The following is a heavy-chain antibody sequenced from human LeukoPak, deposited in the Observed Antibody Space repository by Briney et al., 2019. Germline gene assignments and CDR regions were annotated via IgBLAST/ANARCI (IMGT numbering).Heavy chain of an antibody. CDR1: GGSISSGSYY. D-gene: IGHD6-19*01. J-gene: IGHJ4*02. V-gene: IGHV4-61*02. CDR2: IYTSGST. CDR3: ARVLAVAGTEDY. Sequence: SETLSLTCTVSGGSISSGSYYWSWIRQPAGKGLEWIGRIYTSGSTNYNPSLKSRVTTSVDTSKNQFSLKLSSVTAADTAVYYCARVLAVAGTEDYWGQGTLVTVSS.